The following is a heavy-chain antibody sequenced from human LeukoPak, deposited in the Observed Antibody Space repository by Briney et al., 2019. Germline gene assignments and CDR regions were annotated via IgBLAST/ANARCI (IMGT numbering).Heavy chain of an antibody. D-gene: IGHD3-16*01. J-gene: IGHJ6*03. CDR1: GGSISSSSYY. V-gene: IGHV4-39*07. CDR2: IYYSGST. Sequence: SETLSLTCTVSGGSISSSSYYWGWIRQPPGKGLEWIGSIYYSGSTYYNPSLKSRVTISVDTSKNQFSLKLSSVTAADTAVYYCARDLYVYMDVWGKGTTVTVSS. CDR3: ARDLYVYMDV.